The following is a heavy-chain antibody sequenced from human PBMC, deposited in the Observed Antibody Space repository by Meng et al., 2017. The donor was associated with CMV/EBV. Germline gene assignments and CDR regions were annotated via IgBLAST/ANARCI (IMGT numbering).Heavy chain of an antibody. CDR3: ARDLCGDSSCSPFGY. J-gene: IGHJ4*02. CDR1: EFTFSNYV. CDR2: TSYDGSTK. D-gene: IGHD2-15*01. Sequence: GESLKISCAASEFTFSNYVIHWVRRAPGKGLEWVAVTSYDGSTKHYADSVKGRFTISRDNSKNTVFLQMNSLRPEDTAVYYCARDLCGDSSCSPFGYWGQGALVTVSS. V-gene: IGHV3-30-3*01.